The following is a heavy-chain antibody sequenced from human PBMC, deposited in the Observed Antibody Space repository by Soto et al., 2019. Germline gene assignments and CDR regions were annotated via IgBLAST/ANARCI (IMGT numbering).Heavy chain of an antibody. CDR1: GGSISSSSYY. V-gene: IGHV4-39*01. CDR3: ASTYRAALKDYYYYYMDV. CDR2: IYYSGST. J-gene: IGHJ6*03. Sequence: SETLSLTCTVSGGSISSSSYYWGWIRQPPGKGLEWIGSIYYSGSTYYNPSLKSRVTISVDTSKNQFSLKLSSVTAADTAVYYCASTYRAALKDYYYYYMDVWGKGTTVTVSS. D-gene: IGHD6-6*01.